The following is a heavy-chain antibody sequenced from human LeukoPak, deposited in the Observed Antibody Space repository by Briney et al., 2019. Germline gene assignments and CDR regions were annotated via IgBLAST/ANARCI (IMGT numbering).Heavy chain of an antibody. Sequence: GGSLRLSCAASGFIFSSYWMHWVRQAPGKGLVWVSRINSDGSSTSYADSVKGRFTISRDNAKNSLYLQMNSLRAEDTAVYYCARAGSHWHYVYWGQGTVVTVSS. CDR2: INSDGSST. CDR3: ARAGSHWHYVY. CDR1: GFIFSSYW. V-gene: IGHV3-74*01. J-gene: IGHJ4*02. D-gene: IGHD3-10*01.